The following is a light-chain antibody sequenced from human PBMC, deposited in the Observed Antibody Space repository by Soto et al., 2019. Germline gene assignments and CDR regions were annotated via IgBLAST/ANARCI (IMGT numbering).Light chain of an antibody. J-gene: IGKJ4*01. CDR1: QSIHIH. CDR3: QQSDRVPLT. CDR2: ATS. V-gene: IGKV1-39*01. Sequence: DIQMTQSPSSLSASVGDRVTITCRASQSIHIHLIWYQQKPGKAPKLLIYATSNLQSGVPSRFSGSGSGTDFTLTISNLQPEDFGSYYCQQSDRVPLTFGGGTKVESK.